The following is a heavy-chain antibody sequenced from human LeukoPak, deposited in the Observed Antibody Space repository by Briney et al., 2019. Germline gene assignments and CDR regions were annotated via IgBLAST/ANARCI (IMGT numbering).Heavy chain of an antibody. CDR3: VRDLGGRSGH. D-gene: IGHD1-26*01. Sequence: GGSLRLSCAASGFTFGTYAMTWVRQAPGMGLEWVSTILNNGVSTYHADSVKGRFTISRDNAKNTLYLQMNSLRAEDTAVYYCVRDLGGRSGHWGQGTLVTVSS. CDR2: ILNNGVST. CDR1: GFTFGTYA. V-gene: IGHV3-23*01. J-gene: IGHJ4*02.